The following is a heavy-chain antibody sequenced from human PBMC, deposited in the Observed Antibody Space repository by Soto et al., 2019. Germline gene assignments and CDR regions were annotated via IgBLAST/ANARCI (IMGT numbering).Heavy chain of an antibody. Sequence: PSETLSLTCAVSGTSISSTFWWTWVRQPPGKGLGWIGEIYHSGSTKYSPSLKRRVTISVDKSNNQFSLELRAVTAADTAVYYCATLPPRIVVVKTEIPTWGQGTLVTVSS. CDR2: IYHSGST. CDR1: GTSISSTFW. CDR3: ATLPPRIVVVKTEIPT. V-gene: IGHV4-4*02. J-gene: IGHJ5*02. D-gene: IGHD2-15*01.